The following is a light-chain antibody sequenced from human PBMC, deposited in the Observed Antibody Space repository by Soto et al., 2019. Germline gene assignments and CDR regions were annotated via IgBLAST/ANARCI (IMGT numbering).Light chain of an antibody. V-gene: IGKV3-20*01. CDR1: QSLSTTD. Sequence: EIVLTQSPGTLSLSPGKRATLSCRASQSLSTTDLVWYHHKSGQPPRLVIHGTFSTASGIPARFSGSGSETDFNFTISRLEPEDSAVYFCQQYGSLHYTFGRRTRLAIQ. CDR3: QQYGSLHYT. CDR2: GTF. J-gene: IGKJ5*01.